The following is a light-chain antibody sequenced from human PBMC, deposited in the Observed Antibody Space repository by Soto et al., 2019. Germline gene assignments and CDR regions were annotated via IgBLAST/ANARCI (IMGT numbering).Light chain of an antibody. CDR3: QQFNNSPRT. CDR2: DAS. Sequence: ERATLSCGASQSVSSKLAWYQQTPGQAPRLLIYDASTRATGIPARFSGSGSGTECTLSISSLQSEDFAVYYGQQFNNSPRTFGQGTKVDI. J-gene: IGKJ1*01. CDR1: QSVSSK. V-gene: IGKV3-15*01.